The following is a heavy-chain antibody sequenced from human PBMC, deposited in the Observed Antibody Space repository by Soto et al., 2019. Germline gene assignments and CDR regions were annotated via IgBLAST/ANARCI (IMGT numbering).Heavy chain of an antibody. Sequence: ASVKVSCKASGYTFTGYYMHWVRQAPGQGLEWMGWINPNSGGTNYAQKFQGWVTMTRDTSISTAYMELSRLRSDDTAVYYCATGGYCSGGSCYDNAFDIWGQGTMVTVSS. CDR1: GYTFTGYY. V-gene: IGHV1-2*04. D-gene: IGHD2-15*01. J-gene: IGHJ3*02. CDR2: INPNSGGT. CDR3: ATGGYCSGGSCYDNAFDI.